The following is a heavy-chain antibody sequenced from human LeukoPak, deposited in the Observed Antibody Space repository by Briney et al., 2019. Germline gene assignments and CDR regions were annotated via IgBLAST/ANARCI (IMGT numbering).Heavy chain of an antibody. CDR1: GYTLTELS. CDR3: ATVGAKRENDAFDI. J-gene: IGHJ3*02. Sequence: ASVKVSCKVSGYTLTELSMHWVRQAPGKGLEWMGGFDPEDGETIYAQKFQGRVTMTEDTSTDTAYMELSSLRSEDTAVYYCATVGAKRENDAFDIWSQGTMVTVSS. CDR2: FDPEDGET. D-gene: IGHD1-26*01. V-gene: IGHV1-24*01.